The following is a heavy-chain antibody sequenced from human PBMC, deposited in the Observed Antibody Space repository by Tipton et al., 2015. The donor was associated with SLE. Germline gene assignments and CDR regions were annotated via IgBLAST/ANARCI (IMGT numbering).Heavy chain of an antibody. D-gene: IGHD6-13*01. V-gene: IGHV4-34*01. CDR2: INQSGNT. J-gene: IGHJ4*02. CDR1: GGSLSGYY. Sequence: TLSLTCSVYGGSLSGYYWSWIRQPPGKGLEWIGEINQSGNTNNSPSLKSRVTISADTSKNQFSLSLSSVTAADTAVYYCARAGHRNSWFVDFWGQGTPVTVSS. CDR3: ARAGHRNSWFVDF.